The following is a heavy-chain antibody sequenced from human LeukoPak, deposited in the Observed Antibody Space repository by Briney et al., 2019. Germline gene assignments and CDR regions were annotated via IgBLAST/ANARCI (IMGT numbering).Heavy chain of an antibody. V-gene: IGHV3-7*01. Sequence: QTGGSLRLSCAASGFTFSSYWMSWVRQAPGKGLDWVANIKQDGSEKYYVDSVKGRFTISRDNAKNSLYLQMNSLRAEDTAVYYCATSSQYYYDSSGYYFLYWGQGTLVTVSS. CDR3: ATSSQYYYDSSGYYFLY. CDR1: GFTFSSYW. J-gene: IGHJ4*02. CDR2: IKQDGSEK. D-gene: IGHD3-22*01.